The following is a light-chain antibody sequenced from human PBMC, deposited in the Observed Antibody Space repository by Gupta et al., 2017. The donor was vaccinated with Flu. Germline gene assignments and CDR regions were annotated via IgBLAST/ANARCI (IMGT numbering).Light chain of an antibody. V-gene: IGLV2-23*02. CDR1: SSDVGSYNL. CDR3: CSYVGSNSWV. J-gene: IGLJ3*02. CDR2: EVI. Sequence: QSALTQPASVSGSPGQSITISCTGSSSDVGSYNLVSWYQKYPGQAPKLIIHEVIKRPSGVSDRFSGSKSGDTDSLTISALQAEDEANYYCCSYVGSNSWVFGGGTKVTVL.